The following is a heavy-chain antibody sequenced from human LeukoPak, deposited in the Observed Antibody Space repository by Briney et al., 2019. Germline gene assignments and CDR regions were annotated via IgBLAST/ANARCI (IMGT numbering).Heavy chain of an antibody. CDR1: GGSISSGDYY. V-gene: IGHV4-39*07. J-gene: IGHJ4*02. CDR2: INDSGRI. Sequence: PSETLSLTCTVSGGSISSGDYYWNWIRQPPGKGLEWIGEINDSGRIYYNPSLQSRVALSVDTSKNQFSLNVTSVTAADTALYYCARGFRRFDYWDQGALVTVSS. D-gene: IGHD2/OR15-2a*01. CDR3: ARGFRRFDY.